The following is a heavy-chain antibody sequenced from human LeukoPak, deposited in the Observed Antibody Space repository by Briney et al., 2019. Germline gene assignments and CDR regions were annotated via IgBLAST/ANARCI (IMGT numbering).Heavy chain of an antibody. D-gene: IGHD5-24*01. V-gene: IGHV3-23*01. CDR2: ISGDGGVT. CDR3: GKANRDGYNYYDY. Sequence: PGGSLRLSCAASGFTFSSYAMSWVRQAPGKGLEWVLTISGDGGVTYYADSVKGRFTSSRDNSKHTLYLQMNSLRAEDTAAYYCGKANRDGYNYYDYWGQGTLVTVSS. J-gene: IGHJ4*02. CDR1: GFTFSSYA.